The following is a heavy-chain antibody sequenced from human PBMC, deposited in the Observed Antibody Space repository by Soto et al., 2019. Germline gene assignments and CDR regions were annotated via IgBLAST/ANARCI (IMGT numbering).Heavy chain of an antibody. CDR2: IIPIFGTA. V-gene: IGHV1-69*13. Sequence: SVKVSCKASGGTFSSYAISWVRQAPGQGLEWMGGIIPIFGTANYAQKFQGRVTITADESTSTAYMELSSLRSEDTAVYYCARGYYGSLSQRYYYYVMDFWGQGTMVTVS. CDR1: GGTFSSYA. CDR3: ARGYYGSLSQRYYYYVMDF. D-gene: IGHD3-10*01. J-gene: IGHJ6*02.